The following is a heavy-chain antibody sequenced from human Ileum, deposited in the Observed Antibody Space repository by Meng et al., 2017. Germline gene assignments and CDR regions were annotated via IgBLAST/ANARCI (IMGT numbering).Heavy chain of an antibody. CDR2: IKEDGSTK. J-gene: IGHJ4*02. V-gene: IGHV3-7*01. D-gene: IGHD2-21*02. Sequence: GGFLRLSCAASGFTFDDYGMSWVRQAPGKGLEWVANIKEDGSTKFYAASVKGRFTISRDNAKNSLYLQMNSLRAEDTAVYYCARENHVRLTWGDIDQWGQGILVTVSS. CDR1: GFTFDDYG. CDR3: ARENHVRLTWGDIDQ.